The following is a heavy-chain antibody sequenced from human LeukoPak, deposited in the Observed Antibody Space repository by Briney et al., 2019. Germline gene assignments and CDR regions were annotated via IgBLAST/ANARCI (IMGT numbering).Heavy chain of an antibody. CDR2: ISGSGGST. CDR3: AQVRGYSSSSYREDGWFDP. CDR1: GFTFSSYA. Sequence: GGSLRLSCAASGFTFSSYAMTWVRQAPGTGLEWVSIISGSGGSTYYVDSVKGRFAISRDNSKNTLYLQMNSLRAEDTAVYYCAQVRGYSSSSYREDGWFDPWGQGTLVTVSS. D-gene: IGHD6-6*01. V-gene: IGHV3-23*01. J-gene: IGHJ5*02.